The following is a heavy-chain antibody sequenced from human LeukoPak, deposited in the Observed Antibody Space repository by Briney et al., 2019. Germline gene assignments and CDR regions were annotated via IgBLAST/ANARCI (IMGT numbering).Heavy chain of an antibody. CDR1: GFTFSSYG. Sequence: PGGSLRLSCAASGFTFSSYGMRWVRQAPGKGLEWVAVISYDGSNKYYADSVKGRFTISRDNSKNTLYLQMNSLRAEDTAVYYCAKDLDSSGYYEVDYWGQGTLVTVSS. V-gene: IGHV3-30*18. CDR3: AKDLDSSGYYEVDY. D-gene: IGHD3-22*01. J-gene: IGHJ4*02. CDR2: ISYDGSNK.